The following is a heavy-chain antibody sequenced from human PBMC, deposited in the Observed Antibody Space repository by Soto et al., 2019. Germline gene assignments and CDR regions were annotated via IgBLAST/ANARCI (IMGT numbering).Heavy chain of an antibody. D-gene: IGHD3-10*01. V-gene: IGHV4-59*01. Sequence: SETLSLTCTVSGGSISSYYWSWIRQPPGKGLEWIGYIYYSGSTNYNPSLKSRVTISVDTSKNQFSLKLSSVTAADTAVYYCARERRAPTEVHWFDPWGQGTLVTVSS. CDR3: ARERRAPTEVHWFDP. CDR2: IYYSGST. CDR1: GGSISSYY. J-gene: IGHJ5*02.